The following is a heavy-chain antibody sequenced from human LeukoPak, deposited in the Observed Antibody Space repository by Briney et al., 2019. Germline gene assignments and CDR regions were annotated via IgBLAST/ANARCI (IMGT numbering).Heavy chain of an antibody. CDR2: INHIGST. D-gene: IGHD6-13*01. J-gene: IGHJ2*01. CDR1: GGSFSVYY. CDR3: ARGRSSRWNFFGHWYFDL. V-gene: IGHV4-34*01. Sequence: SETLSLTCAVYGGSFSVYYGNWIRQPPGKGLGWIGEINHIGSTKYSPSLKSRVTISVDTSQHQFSLKLSSVTAADTAVYYCARGRSSRWNFFGHWYFDLWGRETLVTVSS.